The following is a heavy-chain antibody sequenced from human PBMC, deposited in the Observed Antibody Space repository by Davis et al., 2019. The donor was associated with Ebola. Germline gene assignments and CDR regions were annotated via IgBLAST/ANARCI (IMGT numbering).Heavy chain of an antibody. CDR2: ISYDGSNE. CDR1: GFTFATSA. CDR3: ARATVLDY. Sequence: GESLKISCAASGFTFATSAMHWVRQAPGKGLEWVAVISYDGSNEYYADSVKGRFTISRDNSKNTLYLQMNSLGAEDTAVYYCARATVLDYWGQGTLVTVSS. V-gene: IGHV3-30-3*01. J-gene: IGHJ4*02. D-gene: IGHD1-1*01.